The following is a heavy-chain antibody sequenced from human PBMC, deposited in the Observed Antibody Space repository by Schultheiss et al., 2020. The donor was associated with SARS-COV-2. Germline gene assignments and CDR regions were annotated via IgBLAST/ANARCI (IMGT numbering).Heavy chain of an antibody. CDR2: IYTSGST. D-gene: IGHD5-18*01. Sequence: SETLSLTCAVYGGSFSGYYWSWIRQPAGKGLEWIGRIYTSGSTNYNPSLKSRVTMSVDTSKNQFSLKLSSVTAADTAVYYCARVGYSYGLDYYYYGMDVWGQGTTVTVSS. CDR3: ARVGYSYGLDYYYYGMDV. CDR1: GGSFSGYY. J-gene: IGHJ6*02. V-gene: IGHV4-59*10.